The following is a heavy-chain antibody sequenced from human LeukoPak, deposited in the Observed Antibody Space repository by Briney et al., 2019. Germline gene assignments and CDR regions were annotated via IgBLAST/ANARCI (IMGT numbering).Heavy chain of an antibody. D-gene: IGHD3-3*01. CDR2: ISYDGRYT. CDR3: GKPPYYDFGGGRAV. CDR1: GFILNNYG. J-gene: IGHJ6*04. Sequence: GGSLRLSCAASGFILNNYGVHWVRQAPGKGLEWVAVISYDGRYTYYADSVKGRFTISRDHSENMVYLQMDSLRAEDTAMYYCGKPPYYDFGGGRAVGAKGPRVPFPS. V-gene: IGHV3-30*18.